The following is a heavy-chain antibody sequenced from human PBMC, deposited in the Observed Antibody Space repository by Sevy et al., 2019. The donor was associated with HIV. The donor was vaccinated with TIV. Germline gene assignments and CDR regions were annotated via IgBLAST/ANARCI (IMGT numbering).Heavy chain of an antibody. Sequence: GGSLRLSCAASGFTVGTYCMSWVRQAPGKGLQWVASIKHTESEKNYVDAVTGQFTISRDNAKKSLALQMNSQRAEDTAAYYCASDRIIPTSMFYYGMDVWGQGTTVTVSS. J-gene: IGHJ6*02. CDR1: GFTVGTYC. D-gene: IGHD3-10*02. CDR2: IKHTESEK. V-gene: IGHV3-7*01. CDR3: ASDRIIPTSMFYYGMDV.